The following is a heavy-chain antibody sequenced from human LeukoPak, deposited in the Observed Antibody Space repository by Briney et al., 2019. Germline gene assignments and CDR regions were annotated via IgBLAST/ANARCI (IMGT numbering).Heavy chain of an antibody. Sequence: GRSLRLSCAASGFTFSSYAMHWVRQAPCKGLEWVAVISYDGSNKYYADSVKGRFTISRDNSKNTLYLQMNSLRAEDTAVYYCARDLSRQQLDYYYYGMDVWGQGTTVTVSS. CDR2: ISYDGSNK. V-gene: IGHV3-30-3*01. D-gene: IGHD6-13*01. CDR1: GFTFSSYA. CDR3: ARDLSRQQLDYYYYGMDV. J-gene: IGHJ6*02.